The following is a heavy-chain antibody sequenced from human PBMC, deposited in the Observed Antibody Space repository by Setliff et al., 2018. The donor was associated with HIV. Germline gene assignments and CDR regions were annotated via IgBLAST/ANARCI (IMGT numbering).Heavy chain of an antibody. V-gene: IGHV4-38-2*01. J-gene: IGHJ6*03. CDR2: IYHSGST. D-gene: IGHD2-8*02. CDR1: GYSISSGYY. CDR3: ARVSSTYWYSIFRNYYYHMDV. Sequence: SETLSLTCAVSGYSISSGYYWGWIRQPPGKGLEWIGSIYHSGSTYYNPTLKRRVTTSVDTSKNQFSLKLSSVTAADTAVYYCARVSSTYWYSIFRNYYYHMDVWGQGTTVTVSS.